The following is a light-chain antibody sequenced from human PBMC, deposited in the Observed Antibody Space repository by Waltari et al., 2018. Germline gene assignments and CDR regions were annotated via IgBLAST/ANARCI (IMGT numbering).Light chain of an antibody. J-gene: IGLJ1*01. V-gene: IGLV5-45*01. CDR1: SGINVGMYR. Sequence: QAVLTQPASLSASPGVSVRLTCTLGSGINVGMYRIYWYQKKPGSPPQYLLSYKSDPDNNQGSGVPSRFSGSKDGSANAGILLISGLQPDDEADYYCLIWHSDAYVFGSGTEVTVL. CDR3: LIWHSDAYV. CDR2: YKSDPDN.